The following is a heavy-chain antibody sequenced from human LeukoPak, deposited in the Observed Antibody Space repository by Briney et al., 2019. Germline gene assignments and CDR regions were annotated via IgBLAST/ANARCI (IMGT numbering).Heavy chain of an antibody. CDR1: GASISSYY. D-gene: IGHD3-22*01. J-gene: IGHJ5*02. V-gene: IGHV4-4*07. CDR3: ARVKYYDSSGYYWFDP. CDR2: CSTSGGA. Sequence: SETLSLTCTVSGASISSYYWSWIRQPAGEGLEWIGRCSTSGGANYNPSLESRVTMSVDTSKNQFSLRLSSVTAAGTAVYYCARVKYYDSSGYYWFDPWGQGTLVTVSS.